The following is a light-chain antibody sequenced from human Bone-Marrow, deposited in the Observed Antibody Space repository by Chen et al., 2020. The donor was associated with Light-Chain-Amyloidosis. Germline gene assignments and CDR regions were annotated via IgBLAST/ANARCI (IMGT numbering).Light chain of an antibody. Sequence: QSALTQPASVSGSPGQSTTISCTGTSSDFGGDNHVSRYQQHPDNAPKLMIYEVTNRPSWVPDRFYGSKSDNTASLTISGLQTEDEADYFCSSYTITNTLVFGSGTRVTVL. CDR3: SSYTITNTLV. CDR1: SSDFGGDNH. CDR2: EVT. V-gene: IGLV2-14*01. J-gene: IGLJ1*01.